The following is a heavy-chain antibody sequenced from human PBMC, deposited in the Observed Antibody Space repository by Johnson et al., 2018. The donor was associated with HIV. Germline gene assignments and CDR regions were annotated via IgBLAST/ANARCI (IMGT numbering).Heavy chain of an antibody. V-gene: IGHV3-30-3*02. D-gene: IGHD3-22*01. Sequence: QVQLVESGGGVVQPGRSLRLSCAASGFTFISYAMHWVRQAPGKGLEWVAVISYDGSNKYYADSVKGRFTISRDNSKNTLHLQMNSLRAVDTAVYYCTKTLGYDSSGYHDGFDIWGQGTLVTVSS. CDR1: GFTFISYA. J-gene: IGHJ3*02. CDR3: TKTLGYDSSGYHDGFDI. CDR2: ISYDGSNK.